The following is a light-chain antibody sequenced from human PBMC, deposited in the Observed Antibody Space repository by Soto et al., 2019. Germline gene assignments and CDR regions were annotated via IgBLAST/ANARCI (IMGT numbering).Light chain of an antibody. V-gene: IGKV3-15*01. J-gene: IGKJ1*01. CDR2: GAS. Sequence: EIVMTQSPATLSVSPGERATLSYRASQSVSINLAWYQQKPGQAPRLLIYGASTRATGIPARFSGGGSGTEFTLTISSLQSEDFALYYCQQYNDWPPRWTFGQGTRVDTK. CDR1: QSVSIN. CDR3: QQYNDWPPRWT.